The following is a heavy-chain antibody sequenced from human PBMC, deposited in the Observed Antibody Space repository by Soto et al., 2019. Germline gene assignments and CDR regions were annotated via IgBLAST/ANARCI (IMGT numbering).Heavy chain of an antibody. CDR3: SRGTYYPQSSGLHADY. CDR2: ISSDGHHQ. D-gene: IGHD3-22*01. V-gene: IGHV3-30*03. Sequence: GGSLRLSCATSGFSFNDYAMYWVRQAPGQGLEWVAIISSDGHHQFYLDNLRGRFTVSRDNSKNTLYLQKNSLRPEDTAVYYCSRGTYYPQSSGLHADYWGPGTVVTVSS. CDR1: GFSFNDYA. J-gene: IGHJ4*02.